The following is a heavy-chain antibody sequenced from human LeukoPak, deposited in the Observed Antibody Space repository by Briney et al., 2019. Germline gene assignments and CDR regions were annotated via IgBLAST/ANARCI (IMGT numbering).Heavy chain of an antibody. D-gene: IGHD3-9*01. J-gene: IGHJ4*02. CDR1: GYSFMSYG. V-gene: IGHV1-18*01. Sequence: ASVKVSCKASGYSFMSYGINWVRQAPGQGLEWMGWISGYNGNTNYAQRLQGRITMTIDTSTSTAYMELRSLTSDDTAVYYCARAYYDILTGYFPPDYWGQGTLVTVSS. CDR2: ISGYNGNT. CDR3: ARAYYDILTGYFPPDY.